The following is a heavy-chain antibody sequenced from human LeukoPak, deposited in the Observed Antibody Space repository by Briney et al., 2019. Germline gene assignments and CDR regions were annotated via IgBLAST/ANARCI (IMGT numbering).Heavy chain of an antibody. CDR1: GGSISSYY. D-gene: IGHD3-22*01. J-gene: IGHJ4*02. CDR2: IHYSGST. CDR3: ARRIGSIYDSSGNYYFDY. Sequence: SETLSLTCTVSGGSISSYYWSWIRQPPGKGLEWIGCIHYSGSTNYNPSLKSRVTISLDTSKNQFSLKLSSVTAADTAVYYCARRIGSIYDSSGNYYFDYWGQGTLVTVSS. V-gene: IGHV4-59*08.